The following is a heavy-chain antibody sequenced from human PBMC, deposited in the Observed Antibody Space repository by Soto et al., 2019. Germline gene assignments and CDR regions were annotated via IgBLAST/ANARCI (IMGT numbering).Heavy chain of an antibody. CDR3: ARIMGNDYRGNADAFDI. CDR1: GFTFSSYA. V-gene: IGHV3-30-3*01. J-gene: IGHJ3*02. CDR2: ISYDGSNK. Sequence: PGRSLRLSCAASGFTFSSYAMHWVRQAPGKGLEWVAVISYDGSNKYYAHSVKGRFTISRDNSQNTLYLQMNSLRAEDTAVYYCARIMGNDYRGNADAFDICGQGTMVTV. D-gene: IGHD4-17*01.